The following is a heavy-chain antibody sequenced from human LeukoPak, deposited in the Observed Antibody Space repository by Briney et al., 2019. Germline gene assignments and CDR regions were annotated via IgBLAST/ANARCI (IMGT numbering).Heavy chain of an antibody. Sequence: PGGSLRLSCAASGFTFSSYGMHWVRQAPGKGLEWVAVIWYDGSNKYYADSVKGRFTISRDNSKNTLYLQMNSLRAEDTAVYYCARSFIAVADFFDYWGQGTLVTVSS. CDR2: IWYDGSNK. V-gene: IGHV3-33*01. J-gene: IGHJ4*02. D-gene: IGHD6-19*01. CDR3: ARSFIAVADFFDY. CDR1: GFTFSSYG.